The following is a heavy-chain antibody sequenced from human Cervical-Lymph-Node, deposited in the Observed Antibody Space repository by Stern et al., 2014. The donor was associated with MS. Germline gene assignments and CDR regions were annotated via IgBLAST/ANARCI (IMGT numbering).Heavy chain of an antibody. J-gene: IGHJ4*02. CDR3: ARDLSVMLVGYFDY. CDR2: IKQDCNAK. CDR1: GCNFNSFW. Sequence: EVQLEESVGGLVQPGGSLRLSCAASGCNFNSFWMSWVRQVPGKGLEWVATIKQDCNAKYYVDTVRGRFTISRDNAKNSLYLQMNSLRAEDTAMYYCARDLSVMLVGYFDYWGQGTLVTVSS. V-gene: IGHV3-7*01. D-gene: IGHD3-16*01.